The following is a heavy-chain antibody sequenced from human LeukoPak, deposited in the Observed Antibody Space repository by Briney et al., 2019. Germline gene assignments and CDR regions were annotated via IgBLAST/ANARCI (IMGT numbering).Heavy chain of an antibody. Sequence: GGSLRLSCAASGFTFASYEMNWVRQAPGKGLECIAYIYASGSTVYYSDSVKGRFTISRDNAKNSLYLQMNSLSAEDTAVYYCARKVGYYYYYGMDVWDKGTTVTVSS. V-gene: IGHV3-48*03. CDR3: ARKVGYYYYYGMDV. CDR1: GFTFASYE. D-gene: IGHD1-26*01. J-gene: IGHJ6*04. CDR2: IYASGSTV.